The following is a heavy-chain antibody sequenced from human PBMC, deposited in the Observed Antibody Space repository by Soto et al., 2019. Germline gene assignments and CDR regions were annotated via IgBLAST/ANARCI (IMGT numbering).Heavy chain of an antibody. Sequence: QITLKESGPTLVKPAQTLTLTCTFSGFSLSTTGVGVSWIRQPPGKALEWLALIYWHDDKRYSPSLKSRLSITKDTSKNQVVLTMTDMDPVDTATYYCAHRGGATVGLYYFDYWGQGALVTVSS. V-gene: IGHV2-5*01. CDR2: IYWHDDK. J-gene: IGHJ4*02. CDR1: GFSLSTTGVG. CDR3: AHRGGATVGLYYFDY. D-gene: IGHD3-16*01.